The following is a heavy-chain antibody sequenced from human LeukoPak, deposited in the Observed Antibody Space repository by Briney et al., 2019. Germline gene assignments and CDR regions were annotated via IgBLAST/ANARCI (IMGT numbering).Heavy chain of an antibody. CDR1: GRSFSGYY. CDR2: INHSGST. Sequence: PSETLSLTCAVYGRSFSGYYWSWIRQPPGKGLEWIGEINHSGSTNYNPSLKSRVTISVDTSKNQFSLKLSSVTAADTAVYYCARAPTYYYDSSGYPDAFDIWGQGTMVTVSS. CDR3: ARAPTYYYDSSGYPDAFDI. J-gene: IGHJ3*02. V-gene: IGHV4-34*01. D-gene: IGHD3-22*01.